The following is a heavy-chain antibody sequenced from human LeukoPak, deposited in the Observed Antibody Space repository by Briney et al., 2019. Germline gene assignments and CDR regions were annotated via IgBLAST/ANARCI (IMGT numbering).Heavy chain of an antibody. D-gene: IGHD3-22*01. Sequence: PGGSLRLSCAASGFTFSSYAMSWVRQAPGKGLEWVSAISGSGGSTYYADSVKGRFTVSRDNSKNTLYLQMNSLRAEDTAVYYCAKAKVQYYDLLDIWGQGTMVTVSS. CDR3: AKAKVQYYDLLDI. J-gene: IGHJ3*02. CDR1: GFTFSSYA. CDR2: ISGSGGST. V-gene: IGHV3-23*01.